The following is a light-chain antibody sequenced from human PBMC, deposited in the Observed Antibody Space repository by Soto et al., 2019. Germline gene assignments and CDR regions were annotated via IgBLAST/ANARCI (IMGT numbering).Light chain of an antibody. J-gene: IGKJ1*01. CDR3: QKYNQWPWT. CDR1: QSLGSN. V-gene: IGKV3-15*01. CDR2: EAS. Sequence: VVMTQSPATLYVSPGERAVLSCRASQSLGSNLAWYHHKPGQAPRLLLYEASIRATGIPARFSGDGSGTEFTLTISSLQSEDFGIYYCQKYNQWPWTFGPGTKVDIK.